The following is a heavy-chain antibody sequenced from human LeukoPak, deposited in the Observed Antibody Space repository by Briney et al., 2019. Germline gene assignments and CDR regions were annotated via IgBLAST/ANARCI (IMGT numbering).Heavy chain of an antibody. CDR3: ARDGGGSPDN. Sequence: GGSLRLSCAVSGLTFSGYAMHWVRQAPGKGLEYVSAISDNGGSTYYTNSVKGRFTISRDNSKNTLSLQMGSLRVEDMAVYYCARDGGGSPDNWGQGTLVTVSS. CDR2: ISDNGGST. D-gene: IGHD1-26*01. CDR1: GLTFSGYA. V-gene: IGHV3-64*01. J-gene: IGHJ4*02.